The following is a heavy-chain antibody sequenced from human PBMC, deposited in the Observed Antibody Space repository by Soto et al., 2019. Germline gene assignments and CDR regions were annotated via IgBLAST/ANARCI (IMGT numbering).Heavy chain of an antibody. Sequence: EVQLVESGGGLAKPGGPLSLSCSASEFKFHNARMSWVRQAPGKGLEWLGRSKSAPAGDKTDLAAPVKGRFPISRDDSENIFYLLMPGLRTEDSAIYYCTTAPNYFGSGSSASDYWGLGTLVTVSS. CDR3: TTAPNYFGSGSSASDY. CDR1: EFKFHNAR. V-gene: IGHV3-15*01. CDR2: SKSAPAGDKT. J-gene: IGHJ4*02. D-gene: IGHD3-10*01.